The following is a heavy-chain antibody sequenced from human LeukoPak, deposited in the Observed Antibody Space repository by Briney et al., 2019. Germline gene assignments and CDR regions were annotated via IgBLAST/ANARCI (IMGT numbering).Heavy chain of an antibody. J-gene: IGHJ4*02. CDR1: GYRFISNY. CDR3: AREGSYCVGGDCYSFDF. CDR2: MHPGNGNT. D-gene: IGHD2-21*02. Sequence: ASVKLFCKASGYRFISNYIQWVRQAPGLGPEWMGWMHPGNGNTRYAEKFQGRVTLTRDTSINTAYLDLSSLRSDDTAVYYCAREGSYCVGGDCYSFDFWGQGAMTTVSS. V-gene: IGHV1-2*02.